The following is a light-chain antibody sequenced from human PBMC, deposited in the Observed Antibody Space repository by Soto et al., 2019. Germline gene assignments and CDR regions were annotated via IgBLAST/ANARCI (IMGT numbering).Light chain of an antibody. J-gene: IGKJ2*01. Sequence: DIQMTQSPSTLSASVGDRVTLTCRASQSITSWLAWFQQKPGQAPNLLIYDVSTLERGVPSRFSGSGSGTEFTLTISSLQTDDFATYYCQQYNGYPYTFGQGTTLEIK. V-gene: IGKV1-5*01. CDR1: QSITSW. CDR3: QQYNGYPYT. CDR2: DVS.